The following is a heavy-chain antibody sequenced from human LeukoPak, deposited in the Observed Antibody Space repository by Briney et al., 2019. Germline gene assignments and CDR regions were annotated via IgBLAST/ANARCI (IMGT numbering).Heavy chain of an antibody. V-gene: IGHV3-73*01. CDR1: GFIFSGSA. J-gene: IGHJ5*02. CDR2: IRRKANTYAT. CDR3: TRSPGFAP. Sequence: GGSLRLSCAASGFIFSGSAMHWFGQASGKGLEWVGRIRRKANTYATAYAASVKGRFTISRDDSKNTAYLQMNSLKTEDTAVYYCTRSPGFAPWGQGTLVTVSS.